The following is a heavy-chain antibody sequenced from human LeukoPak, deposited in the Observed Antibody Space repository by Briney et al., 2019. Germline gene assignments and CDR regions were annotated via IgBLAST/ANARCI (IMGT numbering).Heavy chain of an antibody. V-gene: IGHV4-59*11. CDR3: ARRDDAFDI. J-gene: IGHJ3*02. CDR1: GGSISSHY. Sequence: SETLSLTCTVSGGSISSHYWSWIRQPPGKGLEWIGYIYYSGSTNYNPSLKSRVTISVDTSKNQFSLKLSSVIAADTAVYYCARRDDAFDIWGQGTMVTVSS. CDR2: IYYSGST.